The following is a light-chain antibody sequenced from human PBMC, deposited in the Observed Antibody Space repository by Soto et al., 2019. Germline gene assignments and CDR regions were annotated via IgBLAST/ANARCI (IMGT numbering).Light chain of an antibody. J-gene: IGKJ4*01. Sequence: DIQMTQSPSSLSASVGDRVTITCRASQGISNYLAWYQQIPGKVPKLLISAASTVQSGVPSRFSGSGSGTDFTLTISILHPEDVATYYCQKYTNVPAFGGGTKVEIK. CDR2: AAS. CDR1: QGISNY. CDR3: QKYTNVPA. V-gene: IGKV1-27*01.